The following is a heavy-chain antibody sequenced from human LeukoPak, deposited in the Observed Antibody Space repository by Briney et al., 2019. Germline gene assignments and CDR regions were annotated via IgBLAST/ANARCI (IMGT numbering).Heavy chain of an antibody. V-gene: IGHV1-69*13. CDR2: IIPIFGTA. D-gene: IGHD5-18*01. CDR3: ARETTLRGYSYGSLDY. J-gene: IGHJ4*02. CDR1: GGTFSSYA. Sequence: GASVKVPCKASGGTFSSYAISWVRQAPGQGLEWMGGIIPIFGTANYAQKFQGRVTITADESTSTAYMELCSLRSEDTAVYYCARETTLRGYSYGSLDYWGQGTLVTVSS.